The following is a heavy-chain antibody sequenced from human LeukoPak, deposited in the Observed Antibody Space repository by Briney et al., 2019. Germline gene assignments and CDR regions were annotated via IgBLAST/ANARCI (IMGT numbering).Heavy chain of an antibody. CDR2: ISYDGSNK. CDR1: EFTFSSYT. D-gene: IGHD6-19*01. V-gene: IGHV3-30-3*01. Sequence: GGSLRLSCAASEFTFSSYTMHWVRQAPGKGLEWVAVISYDGSNKYYADSVKGRFTISRDNSKSTLYLQMNSLRAEDTAVYYCASGWLVPDFDYWGQGTLVTVSS. CDR3: ASGWLVPDFDY. J-gene: IGHJ4*02.